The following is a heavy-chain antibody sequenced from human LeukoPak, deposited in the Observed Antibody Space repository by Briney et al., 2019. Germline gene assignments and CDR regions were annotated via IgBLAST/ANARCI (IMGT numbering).Heavy chain of an antibody. CDR2: INHSGVT. CDR3: ARGLGLSRANYFDF. CDR1: GGSFSGYY. V-gene: IGHV4-34*01. D-gene: IGHD3-16*01. Sequence: PSETLSLTCAVYGGSFSGYYWSWIRQSPAKRLHWIGEINHSGVTDYNPSLESRVTISVDTSKSQFSLKLNSVTAADTAVYYCARGLGLSRANYFDFWGQGTLVTVSS. J-gene: IGHJ4*02.